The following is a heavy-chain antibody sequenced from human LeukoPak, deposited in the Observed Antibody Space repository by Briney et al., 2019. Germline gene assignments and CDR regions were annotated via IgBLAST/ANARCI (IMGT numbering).Heavy chain of an antibody. J-gene: IGHJ6*02. V-gene: IGHV3-30*03. CDR3: ARDKEQHPLGYYYGMDV. CDR2: ISYDGSNK. CDR1: GFTFSGYD. D-gene: IGHD6-13*01. Sequence: GSLRLSCAAPGFTFSGYDMHWVRQAPGKGLEWVAVISYDGSNKYYADSVKGRFTISRDNSKNTLYLQMNSLRGEDTAVYYCARDKEQHPLGYYYGMDVWGQGTTVTVSS.